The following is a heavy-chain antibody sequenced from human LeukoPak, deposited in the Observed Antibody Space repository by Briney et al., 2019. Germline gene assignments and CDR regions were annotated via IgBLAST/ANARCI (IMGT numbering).Heavy chain of an antibody. V-gene: IGHV3-15*01. Sequence: GGSLRLSCAAPGFTFSNARMSWVRQAPGKGLAWVGRIKSKTDGGTTDYAARVKGRFTISREDSKNTLYLQMNSLKTEDTAVYYCTLYDSSGYYYVYWGQGTLVTVSS. CDR1: GFTFSNAR. CDR3: TLYDSSGYYYVY. CDR2: IKSKTDGGTT. J-gene: IGHJ4*02. D-gene: IGHD3-22*01.